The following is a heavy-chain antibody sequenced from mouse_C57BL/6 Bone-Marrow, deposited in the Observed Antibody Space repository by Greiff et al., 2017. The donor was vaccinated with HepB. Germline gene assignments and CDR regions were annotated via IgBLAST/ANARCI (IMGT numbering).Heavy chain of an antibody. V-gene: IGHV8-12*01. CDR2: IYWDDDK. J-gene: IGHJ1*03. CDR3: ARRAGKYRLRRRDWYFDV. CDR1: GFSLSTSGMG. Sequence: QVTLKESGPGILQSSQTLSLTCSFSGFSLSTSGMGVSWIRQPSGKGLEWLAHIYWDDDKRYNPSLKSRLTISKDTSRNQVFLKITSVDTADTATYYCARRAGKYRLRRRDWYFDVWGTGTTVTVSS. D-gene: IGHD2-4*01.